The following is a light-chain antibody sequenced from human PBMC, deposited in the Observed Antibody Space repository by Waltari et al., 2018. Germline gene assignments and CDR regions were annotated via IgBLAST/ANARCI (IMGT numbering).Light chain of an antibody. Sequence: EIVLTQSPAILSLSPGERATLSCRASQSVSSYLAWYQQKPGQAPRLLIYHASDRATGSPARFSGSGSGTDFTLTISSLEPEDFAVYYCQQRSSWPTFGQGTRLEIK. CDR2: HAS. CDR3: QQRSSWPT. CDR1: QSVSSY. V-gene: IGKV3-11*01. J-gene: IGKJ5*01.